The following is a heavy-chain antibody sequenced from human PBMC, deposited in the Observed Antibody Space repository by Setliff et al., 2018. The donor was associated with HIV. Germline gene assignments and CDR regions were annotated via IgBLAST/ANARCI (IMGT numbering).Heavy chain of an antibody. Sequence: PSETLSLTCAVYGGSFSGYYWSWIHQPPGKGLEWIGEIIHSGSTNYNPSLKSRVTISVDTSKNQFSLKLSSVTAADTAVYYCARRSGWSLDYWGQGTLVTVSS. J-gene: IGHJ4*02. CDR2: IIHSGST. D-gene: IGHD6-19*01. CDR3: ARRSGWSLDY. V-gene: IGHV4-34*12. CDR1: GGSFSGYY.